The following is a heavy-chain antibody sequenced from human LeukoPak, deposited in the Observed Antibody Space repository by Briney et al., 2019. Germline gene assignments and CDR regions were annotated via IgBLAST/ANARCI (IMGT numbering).Heavy chain of an antibody. CDR1: GFMFTHHG. J-gene: IGHJ4*02. V-gene: IGHV3-30*02. CDR3: AKDIQRGFDYTNSLDS. D-gene: IGHD4-11*01. Sequence: PGGSLRLSCAASGFMFTHHGMHWVRQAPGKGLEWVAVKGRFAISRDDSNDMVYLQMNGLRADDTAVYYCAKDIQRGFDYTNSLDSWGQGTRVIVSS.